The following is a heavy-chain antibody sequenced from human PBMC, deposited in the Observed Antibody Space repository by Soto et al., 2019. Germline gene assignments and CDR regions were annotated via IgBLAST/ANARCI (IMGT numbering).Heavy chain of an antibody. CDR1: GYTFTSYA. CDR3: AREDSETTHYFDY. J-gene: IGHJ4*02. Sequence: ASVKVSCKASGYTFTSYAMHWVRQAPGQRLEWMGWINVGNGNTKYSQKFQGRVTITRDTSASTAYMELSSLRSEDTAVYYCAREDSETTHYFDYWGQGTLVTVS. CDR2: INVGNGNT. V-gene: IGHV1-3*01.